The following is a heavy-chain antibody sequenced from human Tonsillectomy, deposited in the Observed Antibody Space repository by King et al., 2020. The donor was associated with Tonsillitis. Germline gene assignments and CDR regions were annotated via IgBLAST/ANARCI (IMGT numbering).Heavy chain of an antibody. V-gene: IGHV3-48*03. J-gene: IGHJ6*03. Sequence: VQLVQSGGGLVQPGGSLRLSCAASGFTFSSYEMNGVRQAPGKGLEWVSYISSSGSTIYYADSVKGRITISRDNAKNSLYLQMNSLRAEDTAVYYCARDPTHYDFWSGYDYYYMDVWGKGTTVTVSS. CDR3: ARDPTHYDFWSGYDYYYMDV. CDR2: ISSSGSTI. D-gene: IGHD3-3*01. CDR1: GFTFSSYE.